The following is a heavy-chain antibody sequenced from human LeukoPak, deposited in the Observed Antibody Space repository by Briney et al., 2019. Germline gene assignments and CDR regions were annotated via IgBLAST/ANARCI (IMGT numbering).Heavy chain of an antibody. Sequence: PSETLSLTCAVSGGSISSSNWWSWVRQPPGKGLEWIAEIHHSGSANYNPSLKSRVIISGDKSKNQFSLKLSSVTAADTAVYYCARQGYSYGLGYWGQGTLVTVSS. J-gene: IGHJ4*02. D-gene: IGHD5-18*01. CDR3: ARQGYSYGLGY. V-gene: IGHV4-4*02. CDR1: GGSISSSNW. CDR2: IHHSGSA.